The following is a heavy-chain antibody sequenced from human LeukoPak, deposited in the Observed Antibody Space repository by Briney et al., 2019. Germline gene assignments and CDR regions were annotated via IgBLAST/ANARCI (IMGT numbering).Heavy chain of an antibody. CDR1: GFTFSGYS. Sequence: GGSLRLSCTASGFTFSGYSMNWIRQAPGKGLEWVSSFGTRSTTIYHAGSVKGRFAISRDNAKNSLYLQMNSLRAEDTAVYYCAREVSEGFDFWGQGTLVTVSS. CDR2: FGTRSTTI. CDR3: AREVSEGFDF. V-gene: IGHV3-21*01. D-gene: IGHD3-22*01. J-gene: IGHJ4*02.